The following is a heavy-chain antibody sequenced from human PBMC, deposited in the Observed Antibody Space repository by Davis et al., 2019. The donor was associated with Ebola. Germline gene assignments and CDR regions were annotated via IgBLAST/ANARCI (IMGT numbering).Heavy chain of an antibody. J-gene: IGHJ3*02. CDR1: GVPFTGYY. CDR3: AFVGVNTKGDARDN. D-gene: IGHD1-26*01. Sequence: SETLSLTCAVFGVPFTGYYWSWIRQPPGQGLEWIADIDHSGTTNYNSSLKSRITISADTSKNQFSLQMISVTAADTATDYCAFVGVNTKGDARDNWGQGTKVIVTS. CDR2: IDHSGTT. V-gene: IGHV4-34*01.